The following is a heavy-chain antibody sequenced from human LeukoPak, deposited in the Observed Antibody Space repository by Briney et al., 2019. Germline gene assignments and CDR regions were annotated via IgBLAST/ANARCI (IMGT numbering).Heavy chain of an antibody. V-gene: IGHV4-61*08. D-gene: IGHD4-11*01. CDR1: GGSISSGGYS. CDR2: IYYSGST. CDR3: ARGLEETTVTTGWFDP. J-gene: IGHJ5*02. Sequence: SQTLSLTCAVSGGSISSGGYSWSWIRQPPGKGLEWIGYIYYSGSTNYNPSLKSRVAISVDTSKNQFSLKLSSVTAADTAVYYCARGLEETTVTTGWFDPWGQGTLVTVSS.